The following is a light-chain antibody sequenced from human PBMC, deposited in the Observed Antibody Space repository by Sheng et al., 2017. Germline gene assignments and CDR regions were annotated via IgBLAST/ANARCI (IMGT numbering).Light chain of an antibody. CDR1: QSVSSN. CDR2: GAS. J-gene: IGKJ5*01. Sequence: EIVMTQSPATLSLSPGERATLSCRASQSVSSNVAWYQQKPGLAPRLLIYGASSRATGFPARLSGSGSGTEFTLTISSLQSEDFATYYCQQYNVYPITFGQGTRLDIK. CDR3: QQYNVYPIT. V-gene: IGKV3-15*01.